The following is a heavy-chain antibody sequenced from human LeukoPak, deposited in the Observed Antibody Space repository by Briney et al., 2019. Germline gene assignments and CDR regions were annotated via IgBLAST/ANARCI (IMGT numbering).Heavy chain of an antibody. J-gene: IGHJ6*03. CDR2: ISASRGIT. Sequence: GGSLRLSCAASGFNYSSYTMNWVRQAPGMGLEWLSYISASRGITYYADSVKGRFTISRDNAKNSLYLQMNSLRAEDTAVYYCVRGSLASGVVVYYYYYMDVWGKGTTVTVSS. CDR1: GFNYSSYT. D-gene: IGHD3-3*01. CDR3: VRGSLASGVVVYYYYYMDV. V-gene: IGHV3-48*01.